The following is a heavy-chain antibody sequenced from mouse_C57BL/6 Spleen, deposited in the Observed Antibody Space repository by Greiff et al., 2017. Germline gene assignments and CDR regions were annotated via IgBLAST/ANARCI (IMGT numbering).Heavy chain of an antibody. CDR3: TRRGAITTVGGGYYFDY. CDR1: GYTFTDYY. J-gene: IGHJ2*01. Sequence: VQLQQSGPELVKPGASVKISCKASGYTFTDYYMNWVKQSPGKSLEWIGDINPNNGGTSYNHKFKGKFTLTVDLSYSTAYMELRSLTSADSAVYYCTRRGAITTVGGGYYFDYWGQGTTLTVSS. CDR2: INPNNGGT. V-gene: IGHV1-26*01. D-gene: IGHD1-1*01.